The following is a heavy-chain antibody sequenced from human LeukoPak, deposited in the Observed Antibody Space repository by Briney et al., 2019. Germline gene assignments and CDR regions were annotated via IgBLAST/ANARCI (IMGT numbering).Heavy chain of an antibody. V-gene: IGHV1-8*01. Sequence: ASVKVSCKASGYTFTTYDINWVRQATGQGLEWMGWMNLKSGNTGNAQNFQGRVTMTRDTSINTAYTELSDLRFEDTAVYYCARVRGEIDYWGQGTLVTVSS. CDR2: MNLKSGNT. CDR3: ARVRGEIDY. D-gene: IGHD3-10*01. CDR1: GYTFTTYD. J-gene: IGHJ4*02.